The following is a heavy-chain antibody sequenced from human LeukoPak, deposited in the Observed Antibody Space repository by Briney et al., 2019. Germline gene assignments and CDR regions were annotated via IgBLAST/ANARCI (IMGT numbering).Heavy chain of an antibody. CDR2: INPSGGST. J-gene: IGHJ6*02. Sequence: ASVKVSCKASGYTFTSYYMHWVRKAPGQGLEWMGIINPSGGSTSYAQKFQGRVTMTRDTSTSTVYMELSSLRSEDTAVYYCATGFWSGYFGPYYYYYGMDVWGQGTLVTVSS. CDR1: GYTFTSYY. D-gene: IGHD3-3*01. CDR3: ATGFWSGYFGPYYYYYGMDV. V-gene: IGHV1-46*01.